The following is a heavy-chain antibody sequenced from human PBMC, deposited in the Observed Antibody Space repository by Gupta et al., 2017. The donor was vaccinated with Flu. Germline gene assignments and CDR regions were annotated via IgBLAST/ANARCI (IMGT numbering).Heavy chain of an antibody. CDR1: GLNFQNSA. V-gene: IGHV3-23*01. D-gene: IGHD5-18*01. CDR3: AKEDSPMVTRYFGMDV. Sequence: EVQLLESWGTLVQPGGSLRLSCAASGLNFQNSAMNWVREAPGKGLEWVSGVSASGGSTYYANSVKGRFTVSRDNSKNTVFLQMSSLRAEDTGIYYCAKEDSPMVTRYFGMDVWGQGTTVTVSS. CDR2: VSASGGST. J-gene: IGHJ6*02.